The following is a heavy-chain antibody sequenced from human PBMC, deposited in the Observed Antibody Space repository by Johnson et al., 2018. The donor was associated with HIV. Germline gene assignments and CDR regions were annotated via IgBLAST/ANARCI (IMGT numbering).Heavy chain of an antibody. Sequence: VQLVESGGGLVQPGGSLRLSCAAYGFTFSSYWMSWVRQAPGKGLEGVGRIKSKTDGGTTDYAAPVKGRFTISRDDSKNTLYLQMNSLKTEDTAVYYCTTCTGGVCYWNAFDIWGQGTMVTVSS. CDR1: GFTFSSYW. J-gene: IGHJ3*02. D-gene: IGHD2-8*02. V-gene: IGHV3-15*01. CDR2: IKSKTDGGTT. CDR3: TTCTGGVCYWNAFDI.